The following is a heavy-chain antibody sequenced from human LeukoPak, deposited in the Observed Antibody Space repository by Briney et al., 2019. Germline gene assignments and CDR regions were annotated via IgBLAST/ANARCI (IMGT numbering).Heavy chain of an antibody. Sequence: PSETLSLTCTVSGGSISSYYWSWIRQPPGKGLEWIGYIYYSGSTNYSPSLKSRVTISVDTSKNQFSLKLSSVTAADTAVYYCARALGDFSGRYYYYYYMDVWGKGTTVTVSS. V-gene: IGHV4-59*01. CDR1: GGSISSYY. CDR2: IYYSGST. D-gene: IGHD3-3*01. CDR3: ARALGDFSGRYYYYYYMDV. J-gene: IGHJ6*03.